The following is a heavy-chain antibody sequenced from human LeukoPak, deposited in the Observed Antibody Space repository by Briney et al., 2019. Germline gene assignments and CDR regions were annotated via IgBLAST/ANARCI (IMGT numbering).Heavy chain of an antibody. J-gene: IGHJ4*02. Sequence: PGRSLRLSCAASGFTFSNYGIHWVRQAPGKGLEWVAVIYDDGTKEYFADSVKGRFTISRDNSKNTAVLQMNSLRAEDTAVFYCARDSKSGYVDSWGQGTLVTVSS. D-gene: IGHD3-3*01. V-gene: IGHV3-33*01. CDR1: GFTFSNYG. CDR2: IYDDGTKE. CDR3: ARDSKSGYVDS.